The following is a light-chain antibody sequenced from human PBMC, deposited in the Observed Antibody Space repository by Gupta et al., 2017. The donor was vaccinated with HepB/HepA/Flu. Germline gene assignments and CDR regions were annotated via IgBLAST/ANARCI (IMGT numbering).Light chain of an antibody. V-gene: IGKV3-20*01. CDR2: GAS. CDR1: QSVSSSS. Sequence: EIVLTQSPCTLSLSPGERATLSCRASQSVSSSSLDWYQHKPGQAPRLLIYGASTSATRSTDRFSGSGSVSDFTLTSIRPEDEDFEVCYGRQDGSSITFGTGTRVEIK. CDR3: RQDGSSIT. J-gene: IGKJ3*01.